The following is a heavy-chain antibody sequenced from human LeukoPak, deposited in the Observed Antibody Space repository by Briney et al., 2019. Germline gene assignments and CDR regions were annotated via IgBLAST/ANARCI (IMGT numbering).Heavy chain of an antibody. V-gene: IGHV3-53*01. CDR3: ARERLTMGGHYYFDY. CDR1: GFTFSSYS. J-gene: IGHJ4*02. Sequence: GGSLRLSCAASGFTFSSYSMNWVRQAPGKGLEWVSVIYSGGSTYYADSVKGRFTISRDNSKNTLYLQMNSLRAEDTAVYYCARERLTMGGHYYFDYWGQGTLVTVSS. CDR2: IYSGGST. D-gene: IGHD3-3*01.